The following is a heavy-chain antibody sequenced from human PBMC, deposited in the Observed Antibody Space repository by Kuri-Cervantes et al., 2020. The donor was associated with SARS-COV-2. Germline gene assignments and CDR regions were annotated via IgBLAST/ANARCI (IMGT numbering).Heavy chain of an antibody. V-gene: IGHV3-74*01. Sequence: GESLMIYCAASGFTFSGHWIHWVRQAPGKGLVWVSRINPDGSYTNNADSVKGRFTLSRDNAKNMLFLQMNSLRAEDTAVYYCVRDGDHWNFDYWGQGTLVTVSS. CDR1: GFTFSGHW. CDR3: VRDGDHWNFDY. CDR2: INPDGSYT. D-gene: IGHD1-1*01. J-gene: IGHJ4*02.